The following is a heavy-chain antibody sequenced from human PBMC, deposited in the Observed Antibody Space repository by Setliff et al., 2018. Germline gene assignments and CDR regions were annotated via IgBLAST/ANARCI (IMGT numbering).Heavy chain of an antibody. D-gene: IGHD2-2*01. V-gene: IGHV1-18*01. Sequence: ASVKVSCKASGYTFSDHIINWVRQAPGQGLEWVGWISPYTGKTYFAQKLQGRVTMTTDTSTGIAYMELRSLRSDDTAVYYYSRLVRYCTTTSCQRLSGGEYWGQGTLVTVSS. J-gene: IGHJ4*02. CDR1: GYTFSDHI. CDR3: SRLVRYCTTTSCQRLSGGEY. CDR2: ISPYTGKT.